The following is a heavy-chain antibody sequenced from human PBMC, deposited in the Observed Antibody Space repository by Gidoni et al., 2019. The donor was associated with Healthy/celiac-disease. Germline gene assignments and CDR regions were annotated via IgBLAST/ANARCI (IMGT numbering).Heavy chain of an antibody. CDR2: IWYDGSNK. CDR3: ARNYYDSSGYRNFDY. V-gene: IGHV3-33*01. D-gene: IGHD3-22*01. J-gene: IGHJ4*02. CDR1: GFPFRSYG. Sequence: QVQLVESGGGVVQPGRSLRLSCAASGFPFRSYGMHWVRPAPGKGLEWVAVIWYDGSNKYYADSVKGRFTISRDNSKNTLYLQMNSLRAEDTAVYYCARNYYDSSGYRNFDYWGQGTLVTVSS.